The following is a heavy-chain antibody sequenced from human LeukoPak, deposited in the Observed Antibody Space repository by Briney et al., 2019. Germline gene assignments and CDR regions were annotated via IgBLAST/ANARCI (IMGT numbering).Heavy chain of an antibody. V-gene: IGHV3-30*18. CDR2: ISYDGSNK. D-gene: IGHD3-22*01. CDR3: AKDFMIVD. Sequence: GGSLRLSCAASGFTFSSYGMHWVRQAPGKGLEWVAVISYDGSNKYYADSVKGRFTISRDNSKNTLYLQMNSLRAEDTAVYYCAKDFMIVDWGQGTLVTVSS. J-gene: IGHJ4*02. CDR1: GFTFSSYG.